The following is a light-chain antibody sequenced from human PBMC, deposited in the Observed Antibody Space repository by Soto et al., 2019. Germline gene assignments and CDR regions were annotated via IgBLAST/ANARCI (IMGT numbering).Light chain of an antibody. CDR3: QQYNNWPIT. J-gene: IGKJ5*01. CDR1: QRIISSY. CDR2: GAS. V-gene: IGKV3-15*01. Sequence: EIVLTQSPGTLSLSPGERATLSCGASQRIISSYLAWYQQKPGQAPRLLIYGASTRATGIPARFSGSGSGTEFTLTISSLQSEDFAVYYCQQYNNWPITFGQGTRLEIK.